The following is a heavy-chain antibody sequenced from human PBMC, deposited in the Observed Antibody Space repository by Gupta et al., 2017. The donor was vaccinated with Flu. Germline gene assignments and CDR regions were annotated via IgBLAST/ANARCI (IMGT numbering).Heavy chain of an antibody. V-gene: IGHV3-23*01. CDR2: RSARGVST. CDR1: GFTFAHFG. J-gene: IGHJ4*02. D-gene: IGHD2-21*02. Sequence: EVKLLEYGGGRVQPGGSFSFSCVSDGFTFAHFGLGWCGQSPGMGREWVSKRSARGVSTNYAVAVMWRFTSSRDNTKNMSYQQMNNLRVEDTTVYYCAKTRSTVETTILFDDWGQGILVTVSS. CDR3: AKTRSTVETTILFDD.